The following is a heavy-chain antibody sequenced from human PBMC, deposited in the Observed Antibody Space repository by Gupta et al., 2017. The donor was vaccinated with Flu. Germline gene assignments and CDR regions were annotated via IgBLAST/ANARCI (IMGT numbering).Heavy chain of an antibody. V-gene: IGHV4-39*01. CDR1: GASTSTPNYY. CDR3: ARKEAGTMEDH. J-gene: IGHJ4*02. Sequence: QLQVQESGPGLVKPSETLSLTCTVSGASTSTPNYYWVWIRQPPGTGLEWIGTVYYSGSAYYNPSFKSRVTMSVDTSKSQWSLKMNQVTAADTAVYYCARKEAGTMEDHWGRGTLVTVSS. D-gene: IGHD4/OR15-4a*01. CDR2: VYYSGSA.